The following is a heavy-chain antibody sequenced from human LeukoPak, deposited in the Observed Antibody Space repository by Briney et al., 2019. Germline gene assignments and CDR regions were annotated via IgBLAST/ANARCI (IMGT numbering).Heavy chain of an antibody. V-gene: IGHV4-59*01. J-gene: IGHJ4*02. D-gene: IGHD3-9*01. Sequence: SETLSLTCTVSGGSISTYSWSWIRQPPGKGLEWIGYIYYSGNTNYNPSLKSRVTISVDTSKNQFSLKLSSVTAADTAVYYCARVRLVSYDILTGYYSFDYWGQGTLVTVSS. CDR2: IYYSGNT. CDR1: GGSISTYS. CDR3: ARVRLVSYDILTGYYSFDY.